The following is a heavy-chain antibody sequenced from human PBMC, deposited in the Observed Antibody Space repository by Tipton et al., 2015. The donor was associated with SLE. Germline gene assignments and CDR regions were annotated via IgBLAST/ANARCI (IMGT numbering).Heavy chain of an antibody. D-gene: IGHD4-17*01. J-gene: IGHJ1*01. CDR2: IYTSGST. Sequence: TLSLTCTVSGGSISSGSYYWSWIRQPAGKGLEWIGHIYTSGSTNYNPSLKSRVTISVDTSKNQFSLKLSSVTAADTAVYYCARVTDDYGDYAPHWDQGTLVTVSS. V-gene: IGHV4-61*09. CDR3: ARVTDDYGDYAPH. CDR1: GGSISSGSYY.